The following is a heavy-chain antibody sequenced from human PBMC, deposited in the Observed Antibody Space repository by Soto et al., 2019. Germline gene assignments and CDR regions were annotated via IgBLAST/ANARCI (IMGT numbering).Heavy chain of an antibody. Sequence: QVQLVQSGAEVKKPGSSVKVSCKASGGTFNNYPITWVRQAPGEGLEWMGGSSTIFGTANYAQKVQGRVTISVDESTSTAYMELSSLRSEDTAVYYCARGRGYSGDDHYYYFDMDVWGQGTTVTVSS. CDR3: ARGRGYSGDDHYYYFDMDV. CDR2: SSTIFGTA. CDR1: GGTFNNYP. V-gene: IGHV1-69*01. D-gene: IGHD5-12*01. J-gene: IGHJ6*02.